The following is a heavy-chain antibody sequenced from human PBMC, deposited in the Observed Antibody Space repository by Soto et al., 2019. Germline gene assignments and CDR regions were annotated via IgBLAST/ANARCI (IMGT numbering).Heavy chain of an antibody. CDR2: ISGSGGST. V-gene: IGHV3-23*01. J-gene: IGHJ6*03. CDR1: GFTFSSYA. Sequence: GGSLRLSCAASGFTFSSYAMSWVRQAPGKGLEWVSAISGSGGSTYYADSVKGRFTISRDNSKNTLYLQMNSLRAEDTAVYYCAKGGAGPYDILTGSPGDYYYYYMDVWGKGTTVTVSS. CDR3: AKGGAGPYDILTGSPGDYYYYYMDV. D-gene: IGHD3-9*01.